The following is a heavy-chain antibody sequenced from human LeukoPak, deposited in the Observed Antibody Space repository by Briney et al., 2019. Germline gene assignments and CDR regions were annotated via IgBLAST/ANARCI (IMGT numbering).Heavy chain of an antibody. J-gene: IGHJ3*02. CDR2: IIPILGIA. D-gene: IGHD4-11*01. V-gene: IGHV1-69*04. CDR1: GGIFSSYA. Sequence: SVKVSCKASGGIFSSYAISWVRQAPGQGLEWMGRIIPILGIANYAQKFQGRVTITADKSTSTAYMELSSLRSEDTAVYYCARGTVTTSGAFDIWGQGTMVTVSS. CDR3: ARGTVTTSGAFDI.